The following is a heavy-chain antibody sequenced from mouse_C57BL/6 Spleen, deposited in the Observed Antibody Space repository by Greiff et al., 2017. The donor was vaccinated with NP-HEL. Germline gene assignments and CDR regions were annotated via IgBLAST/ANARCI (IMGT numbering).Heavy chain of an antibody. J-gene: IGHJ1*03. CDR2: IDPSDSET. V-gene: IGHV1-52*01. CDR3: ARGENWDGYFDV. D-gene: IGHD4-1*01. Sequence: VQLQQPGAELVRPGSSVKLSCKASGYTFTSYWMHWVKQRPIQGLEWIGNIDPSDSETHYNQKFKDKATLTVDKSSSTAYMQLSSLTSEDSAVYYCARGENWDGYFDVWGTGTTVTVSS. CDR1: GYTFTSYW.